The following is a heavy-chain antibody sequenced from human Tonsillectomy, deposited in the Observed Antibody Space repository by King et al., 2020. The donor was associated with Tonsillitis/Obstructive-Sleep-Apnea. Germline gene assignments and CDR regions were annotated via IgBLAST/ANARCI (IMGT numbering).Heavy chain of an antibody. CDR2: INPKSGDT. CDR3: ATASELLRFRETILDDAFDF. CDR1: GFSFTGYY. Sequence: VQLVESGAEGKKPGASVKVSCKTSGFSFTGYYMNWVRQARGQGLEGVGRINPKSGDTNYTQKFQGRVTMTRDTSLNTAFMELSSLISDDTALYYCATASELLRFRETILDDAFDFWGQGTMVTVSS. J-gene: IGHJ3*01. V-gene: IGHV1-2*06. D-gene: IGHD3-16*01.